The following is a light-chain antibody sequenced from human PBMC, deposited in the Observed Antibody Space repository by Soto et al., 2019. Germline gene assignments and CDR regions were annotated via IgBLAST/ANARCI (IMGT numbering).Light chain of an antibody. J-gene: IGKJ5*01. CDR1: QSVSSSY. V-gene: IGKV3-20*01. CDR3: QQYGSSRIT. Sequence: EIVLTQSPGTLSLSPGERATLSCRASQSVSSSYLAWYQQQPGQAPRLLIYGASSRATGIPDRFSGSGSGTDFTLTISRLEPEDCAVYYCQQYGSSRITFGQGTRLEIK. CDR2: GAS.